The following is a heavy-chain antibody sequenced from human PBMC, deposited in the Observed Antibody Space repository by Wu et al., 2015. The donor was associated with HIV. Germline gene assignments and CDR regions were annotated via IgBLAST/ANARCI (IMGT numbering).Heavy chain of an antibody. V-gene: IGHV1-46*01. CDR2: INPSGGNT. J-gene: IGHJ4*02. CDR3: SRGPDFDY. CDR1: GYTFINSY. Sequence: QVQLVQSGAEVRKPGASVTVSCKASGYTFINSYIHWVRQAPGQGLEWMGVINPSGGNTDYAQTFQGRVTMTRDTPTSTVYMRLSRLTSEDTAVYFCSRGPDFDYWGQGTLVIVSS.